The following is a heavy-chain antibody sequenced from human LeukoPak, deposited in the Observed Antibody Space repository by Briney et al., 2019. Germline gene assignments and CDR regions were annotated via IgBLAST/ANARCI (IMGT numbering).Heavy chain of an antibody. CDR1: GFTFSSYA. CDR3: ARVGSKAYCGGDCYRSSAFDI. D-gene: IGHD2-21*02. V-gene: IGHV3-74*01. CDR2: INSDGSST. J-gene: IGHJ3*02. Sequence: GGSLRLSCSASGFTFSSYAMHWVRQAPGKGLVWVSRINSDGSSTSYADSVKGRFTISRDNAKNTLYLQMNSLRAEDTAVYYCARVGSKAYCGGDCYRSSAFDIWGQGTMVTVSS.